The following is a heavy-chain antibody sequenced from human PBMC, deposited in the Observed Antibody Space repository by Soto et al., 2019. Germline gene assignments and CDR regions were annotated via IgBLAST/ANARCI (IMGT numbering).Heavy chain of an antibody. V-gene: IGHV3-30*02. CDR1: GFIFSNNG. J-gene: IGHJ4*02. CDR3: TIVRVADSALDH. Sequence: HPXGSLRLSGVVSGFIFSNNGMHWVRQTPGKGLEWVAFMSYDGSDTFYADSVKGRFTISRDNSKNTLFLHMSNLRAEDTAMYYCTIVRVADSALDHWGQGTLVTVYS. D-gene: IGHD3-10*02. CDR2: MSYDGSDT.